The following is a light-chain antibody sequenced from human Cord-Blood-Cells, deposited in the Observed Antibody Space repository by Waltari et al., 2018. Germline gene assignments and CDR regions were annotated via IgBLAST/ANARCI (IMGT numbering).Light chain of an antibody. V-gene: IGKV1-8*01. CDR1: QGIRCY. CDR3: QQYYSYRS. CDR2: AAS. J-gene: IGKJ1*01. Sequence: AIRMTQSPSSFSASTGDRVTITCRASQGIRCYLAWYQQKPGKATKLLIYAASTLQSGVPSRFSGSGSGTDFTLTISCLQSEDFATYYCQQYYSYRSFGQGTKVEIK.